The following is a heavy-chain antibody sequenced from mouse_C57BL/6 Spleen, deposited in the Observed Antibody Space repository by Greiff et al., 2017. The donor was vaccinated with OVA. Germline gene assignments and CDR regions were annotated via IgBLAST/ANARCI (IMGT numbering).Heavy chain of an antibody. CDR2: IDPSDSYT. V-gene: IGHV1-69*01. Sequence: VQLQQSGAELVMPGASVKLSCKASGYTFTSYWMHWVKQRPGQGLEWIGEIDPSDSYTNYNQKFKGKSTLTVDKSSSTAYMQLSSLTSEDSAVYYCAMPYYGSSYQYYFDYWGQGTTLTVSS. CDR3: AMPYYGSSYQYYFDY. J-gene: IGHJ2*01. D-gene: IGHD1-1*01. CDR1: GYTFTSYW.